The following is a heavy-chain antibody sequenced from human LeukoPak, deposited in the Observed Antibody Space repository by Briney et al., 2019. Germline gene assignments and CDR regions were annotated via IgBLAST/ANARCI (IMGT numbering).Heavy chain of an antibody. CDR3: ARHIGGGIEDMDV. J-gene: IGHJ6*03. CDR2: IYVTRT. CDR1: GGSIGTYY. D-gene: IGHD3-16*02. V-gene: IGHV4-4*09. Sequence: SETLSLTCTVSGGSIGTYYWSWVRQSPGTGLEWSGYIYVTRTRYNPYLPSRAAISVDRSRNQFFLKMTSVAAADAAVYYCARHIGGGIEDMDVWGRGTKVTVSS.